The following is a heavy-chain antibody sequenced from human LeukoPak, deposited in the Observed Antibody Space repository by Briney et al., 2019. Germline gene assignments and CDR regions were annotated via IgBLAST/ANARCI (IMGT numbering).Heavy chain of an antibody. J-gene: IGHJ3*02. Sequence: SETLSLTCTVPGGSVSSYYWSWIRQPAGKGLEWIGRIYTSGSTNYNPSLKSRVTMSVDTSKNQFSLKLSSVTAADTAVYYCARYDYGGNSAFDIWGQGTMVTVSP. V-gene: IGHV4-4*07. D-gene: IGHD4-23*01. CDR2: IYTSGST. CDR3: ARYDYGGNSAFDI. CDR1: GGSVSSYY.